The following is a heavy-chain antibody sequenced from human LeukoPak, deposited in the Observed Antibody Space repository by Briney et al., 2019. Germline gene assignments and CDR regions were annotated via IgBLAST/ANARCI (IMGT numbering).Heavy chain of an antibody. D-gene: IGHD1-26*01. Sequence: EASVKVSCKASGYTFTSYAISWLRQAPGQGLEWMGWINPNSGGTNYAQKLQGRVTMTTDTSTSTAYMELRSLRSDDTAVYYCARNSAIVVNDYWGQGTLVTVSS. J-gene: IGHJ4*02. V-gene: IGHV1-18*01. CDR1: GYTFTSYA. CDR2: INPNSGGT. CDR3: ARNSAIVVNDY.